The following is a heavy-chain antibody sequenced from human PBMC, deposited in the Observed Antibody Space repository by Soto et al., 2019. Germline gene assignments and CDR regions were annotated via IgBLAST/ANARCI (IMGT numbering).Heavy chain of an antibody. J-gene: IGHJ6*02. Sequence: EVQLVESGGGLVKPGGSLRLSCAASGFTFSSYSMNWVRQAPGKGLEWVSSISSSSSYIYYADSVKGRFTISRDNAKNSLYLQVHSLRAVGRAVYCCGGGVGSSGWYGGFYYYYYGMDVWGQGTTVTVSS. CDR2: ISSSSSYI. V-gene: IGHV3-21*01. CDR1: GFTFSSYS. D-gene: IGHD6-13*01. CDR3: GGGVGSSGWYGGFYYYYYGMDV.